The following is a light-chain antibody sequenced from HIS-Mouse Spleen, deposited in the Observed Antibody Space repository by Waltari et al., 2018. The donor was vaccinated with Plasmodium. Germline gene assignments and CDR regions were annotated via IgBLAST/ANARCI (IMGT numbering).Light chain of an antibody. CDR2: QDS. CDR1: KLGDKY. J-gene: IGLJ1*01. V-gene: IGLV3-1*01. Sequence: SYELTQPPSVSVSPGQTASITCSGDKLGDKYACWYQQKPGQSPVLVSYQDSKRPSGIPERFSGSHSGNTATLTISGTQAMDEADYYCQAWDSSTDYVFGTGTKVTVL. CDR3: QAWDSSTDYV.